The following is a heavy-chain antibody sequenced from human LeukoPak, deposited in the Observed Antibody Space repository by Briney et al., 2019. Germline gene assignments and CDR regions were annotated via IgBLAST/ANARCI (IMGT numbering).Heavy chain of an antibody. Sequence: GGSLRLSCAASGFTFSSYSMNWVRQAPGKGLEWVSYISSSSSTIYYADSVKGRFTISRDNAKNSLYLQMNSLRAEDTAVYYCARGFPETSYGSGSTPFDYWGQGTLVTVSS. V-gene: IGHV3-48*01. CDR3: ARGFPETSYGSGSTPFDY. J-gene: IGHJ4*02. CDR1: GFTFSSYS. D-gene: IGHD3-10*01. CDR2: ISSSSSTI.